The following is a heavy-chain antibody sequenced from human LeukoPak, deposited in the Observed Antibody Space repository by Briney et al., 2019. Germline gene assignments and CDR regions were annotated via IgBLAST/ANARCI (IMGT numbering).Heavy chain of an antibody. CDR1: GGSISTYH. CDR2: IQNSDT. Sequence: ASETLSLTCTVSGGSISTYHWNWIRQPAGKGLEWIGRIQNSDTNYNPSLKSRVIISVDTSKKQFSLKLSSVTAADTAVYYCARGTDSGSYNWFDHWGQGTLVTVSS. CDR3: ARGTDSGSYNWFDH. V-gene: IGHV4-4*07. D-gene: IGHD1-26*01. J-gene: IGHJ5*02.